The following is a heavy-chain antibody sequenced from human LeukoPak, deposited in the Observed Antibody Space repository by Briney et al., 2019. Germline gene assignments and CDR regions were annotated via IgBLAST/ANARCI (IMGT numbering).Heavy chain of an antibody. CDR1: GFTFSSYS. J-gene: IGHJ4*02. CDR2: ISRSSSYK. D-gene: IGHD3-22*01. V-gene: IGHV3-21*01. Sequence: GGSLRLSCAASGFTFSSYSMNWVRQAPGKGLEWVSSISRSSSYKYYADSVEGRFTISRDNAKNSLYLQMNSLRAEDTAVYYCASSRYDSSGYYGIIGYWGQGTLVTVSS. CDR3: ASSRYDSSGYYGIIGY.